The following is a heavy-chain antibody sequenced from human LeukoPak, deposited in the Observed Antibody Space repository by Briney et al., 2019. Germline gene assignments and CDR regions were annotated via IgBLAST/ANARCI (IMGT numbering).Heavy chain of an antibody. CDR3: ARDGSYRDYYYYYYMDV. D-gene: IGHD3-16*02. CDR2: IRSSGST. J-gene: IGHJ6*03. Sequence: SETLSLTCAVSGYSLSSGYYWGWIRQPPGKGLEWIGDIRSSGSTYYNPSLKSRVTISVDTSKNQFSLKLSSVTAADTAVYYCARDGSYRDYYYYYYMDVWGKGTTVTVSS. V-gene: IGHV4-38-2*02. CDR1: GYSLSSGYY.